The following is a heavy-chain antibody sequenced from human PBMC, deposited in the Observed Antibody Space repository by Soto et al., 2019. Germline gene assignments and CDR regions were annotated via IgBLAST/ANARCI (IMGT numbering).Heavy chain of an antibody. CDR1: GGSITSPNW. J-gene: IGHJ4*02. D-gene: IGHD3-10*01. V-gene: IGHV4-4*02. Sequence: QVCLQESGPGLVNPSGTLSLTCVVSGGSITSPNWWTWVRQPPGRGLEWIAEMHHSGSTNYSPSLKSRVVMSIDKSKNQFSLKLNSVTAADTAVYYCATGNVYYYGSGGLWDQWGRGALVTVSS. CDR3: ATGNVYYYGSGGLWDQ. CDR2: MHHSGST.